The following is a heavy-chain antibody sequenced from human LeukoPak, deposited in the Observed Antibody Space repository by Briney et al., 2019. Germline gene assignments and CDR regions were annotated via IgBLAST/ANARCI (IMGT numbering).Heavy chain of an antibody. D-gene: IGHD3-22*01. V-gene: IGHV4-4*09. Sequence: SETLSLTCAVSAASISNYYWSWIRQAPGKGLEWIGYISTSGSTNYNPSLKSRFSISLDTSKNRFSLNLNFVTAADTAVYYCASPRSGYRYTFDYWGQGALVTVSS. CDR1: AASISNYY. J-gene: IGHJ4*02. CDR2: ISTSGST. CDR3: ASPRSGYRYTFDY.